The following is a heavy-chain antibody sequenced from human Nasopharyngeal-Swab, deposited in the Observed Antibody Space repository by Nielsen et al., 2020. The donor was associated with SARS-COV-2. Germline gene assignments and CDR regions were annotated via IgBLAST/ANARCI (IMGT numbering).Heavy chain of an antibody. V-gene: IGHV4-61*01. Sequence: SETLSLTCTVSGGSVSSGSYYWSWIRQPPGKGLEWIGYIYYSGSTNYNPSLKSRVTISVDTSKNQFSLKLSSVTAADTAVYYCARLIYGDYFDYYYMDVWGKGTTVTVSS. D-gene: IGHD4-17*01. J-gene: IGHJ6*03. CDR2: IYYSGST. CDR3: ARLIYGDYFDYYYMDV. CDR1: GGSVSSGSYY.